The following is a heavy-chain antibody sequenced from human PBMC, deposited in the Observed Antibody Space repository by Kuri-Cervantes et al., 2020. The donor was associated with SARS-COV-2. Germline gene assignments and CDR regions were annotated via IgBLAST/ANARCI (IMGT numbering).Heavy chain of an antibody. CDR3: AGDCSGGSCHFDY. Sequence: GESPKLSCAASGFTFSSYWMSWVRQAPGKGLEWVANIKQDGSEKYYVDSVKGRFTISRDNAKNSLYLQMNSLRAEDTAVYYCAGDCSGGSCHFDYWGQGTLVTVSS. V-gene: IGHV3-7*01. CDR1: GFTFSSYW. D-gene: IGHD2-15*01. CDR2: IKQDGSEK. J-gene: IGHJ4*02.